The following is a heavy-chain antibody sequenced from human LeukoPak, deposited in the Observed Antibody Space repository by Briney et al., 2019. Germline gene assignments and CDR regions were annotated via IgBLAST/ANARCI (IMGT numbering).Heavy chain of an antibody. CDR1: GYTFTGYY. J-gene: IGHJ4*02. V-gene: IGHV1-2*02. D-gene: IGHD6-19*01. CDR3: ASQFVVAGTAPFDY. Sequence: RRASVKVSCKASGYTFTGYYMHWVRQAPGQGLEWMGWINPNSGGTNYAQKFQGRVTMTRDTSISTAYMELSRLRSDDTAVYYCASQFVVAGTAPFDYWGQGTLVTVS. CDR2: INPNSGGT.